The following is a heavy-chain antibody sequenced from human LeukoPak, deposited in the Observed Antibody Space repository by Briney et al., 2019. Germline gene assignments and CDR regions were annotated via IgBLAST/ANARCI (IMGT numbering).Heavy chain of an antibody. D-gene: IGHD3-10*01. CDR1: GYTFTGYY. CDR3: ARLRYGSGSYSLDY. CDR2: ISAYNGNT. V-gene: IGHV1-18*04. J-gene: IGHJ4*02. Sequence: ASVKVSCKASGYTFTGYYIHWVRQAPGQGLEWMGWISAYNGNTNYAQKLQGRVTMTTDTSTSTAYMELRSLRSDDTAVYYCARLRYGSGSYSLDYWGQGTLVTVSS.